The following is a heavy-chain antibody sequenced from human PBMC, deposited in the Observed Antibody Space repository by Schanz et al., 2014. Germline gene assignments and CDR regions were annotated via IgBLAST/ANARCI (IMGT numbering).Heavy chain of an antibody. V-gene: IGHV3-23*01. CDR2: IGVDGTTT. Sequence: EVQLLESGGGLVQPGGSLRLSCAASEFTFSTDAMSWVRQAPGKGLEWLSVIGVDGTTTYYADSVKGRFTISRDNSKNTLYLQMNSLRPEDTAVYYCAKYRGYYRVSGSYRELEYWGQGTLVTVSS. CDR1: EFTFSTDA. D-gene: IGHD3-10*01. J-gene: IGHJ4*02. CDR3: AKYRGYYRVSGSYRELEY.